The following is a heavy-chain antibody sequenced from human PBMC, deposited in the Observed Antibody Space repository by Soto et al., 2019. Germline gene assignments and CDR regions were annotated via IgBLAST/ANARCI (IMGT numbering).Heavy chain of an antibody. J-gene: IGHJ3*01. D-gene: IGHD1-26*01. CDR1: GFIVSNNY. V-gene: IGHV3-53*02. CDR3: ARGGANDAFDV. Sequence: EVQLVETGGGLIQPGGSLRLSCAASGFIVSNNYMSWVRQAPGKGLECVSVLYSGGGTYYADSVKGRFTISRDSSKNTLYLQMTSLSDEDTAVYFCARGGANDAFDVWGQGTMVTVSS. CDR2: LYSGGGT.